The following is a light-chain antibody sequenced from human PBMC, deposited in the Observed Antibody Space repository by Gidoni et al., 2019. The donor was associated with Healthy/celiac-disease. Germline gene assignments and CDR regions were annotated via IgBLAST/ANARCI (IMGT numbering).Light chain of an antibody. Sequence: DIQMNQSPSSLSASVGDRVTITCRASQSISSYLNWYQQKPGKDPKLLIYAASSLQSGVPSRFSGIGSGTDFTLTISSLQPEDFATYYCQQSYSTPPLTFGGGTKVEIK. CDR2: AAS. CDR3: QQSYSTPPLT. CDR1: QSISSY. J-gene: IGKJ4*01. V-gene: IGKV1-39*01.